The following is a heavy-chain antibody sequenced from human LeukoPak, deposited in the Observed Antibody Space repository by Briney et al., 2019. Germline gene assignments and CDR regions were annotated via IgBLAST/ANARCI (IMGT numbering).Heavy chain of an antibody. Sequence: GVSLTLLCAVCGFTFSSYGMHWVRQAPGKGLEWVTFIRYDGTNEYYADSVRGRFTISRDNSKNTLYLQMNSLRPEDTAVYYCARVEAVYYYGSASPYSPYWGQGTLVTVSS. CDR2: IRYDGTNE. J-gene: IGHJ4*02. CDR3: ARVEAVYYYGSASPYSPY. V-gene: IGHV3-30*02. CDR1: GFTFSSYG. D-gene: IGHD3-10*01.